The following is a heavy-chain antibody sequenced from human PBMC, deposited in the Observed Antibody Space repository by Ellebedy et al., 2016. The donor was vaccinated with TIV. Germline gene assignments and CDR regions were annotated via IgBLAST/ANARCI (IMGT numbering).Heavy chain of an antibody. CDR3: ARVGATTGARYFDY. J-gene: IGHJ4*02. Sequence: SVKVSCXASGGTFSSYAISWVRQAPGQGLEWMGGIIPIFGTANYAQKFQGRVTITADKSTSTAYMELSSLRSEDTAVYYCARVGATTGARYFDYWGQGTLVTVSS. D-gene: IGHD1-26*01. V-gene: IGHV1-69*06. CDR2: IIPIFGTA. CDR1: GGTFSSYA.